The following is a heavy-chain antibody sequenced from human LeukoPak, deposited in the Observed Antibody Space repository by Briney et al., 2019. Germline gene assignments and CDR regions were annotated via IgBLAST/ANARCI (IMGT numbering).Heavy chain of an antibody. V-gene: IGHV5-51*01. CDR3: AIQEVWWA. Sequence: GESLKISCRASGYIFTSYWLGWVRQTPDKGLEWVGIIHPGDSDPRYSPSFQGQVTISADKSISTAYLQWSSLKASDTAMYYCAIQEVWWAWGQGTLVTVSS. D-gene: IGHD2-21*01. J-gene: IGHJ5*02. CDR1: GYIFTSYW. CDR2: IHPGDSDP.